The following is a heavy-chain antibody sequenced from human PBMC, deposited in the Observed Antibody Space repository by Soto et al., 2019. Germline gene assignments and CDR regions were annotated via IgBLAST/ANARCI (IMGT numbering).Heavy chain of an antibody. J-gene: IGHJ4*02. CDR3: AREQEGYDFWSGYCDY. Sequence: ASVKVSCKASGGTFSSYTISWVRQAPGQGLEWMGRIIPILGIANYAQKFQGRVTITADKSTSTAYMELSSLRSEDTAVYYCAREQEGYDFWSGYCDYWGQGTLVTVSS. V-gene: IGHV1-69*04. D-gene: IGHD3-3*01. CDR1: GGTFSSYT. CDR2: IIPILGIA.